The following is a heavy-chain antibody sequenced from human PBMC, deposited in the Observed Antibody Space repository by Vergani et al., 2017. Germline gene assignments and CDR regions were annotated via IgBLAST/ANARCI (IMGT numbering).Heavy chain of an antibody. Sequence: QLQLQESGPGLVKPSETLSLTCTVSGGSISSSSYYWGWIRQPPGKGLEWIGSIYYSGSTYYNPSLKSRVTISVDTSKNQFSLKLRSVTAADTAVYYCALTVADYFDYWGQGTLVTVSS. V-gene: IGHV4-39*01. CDR1: GGSISSSSYY. CDR2: IYYSGST. D-gene: IGHD6-19*01. J-gene: IGHJ4*02. CDR3: ALTVADYFDY.